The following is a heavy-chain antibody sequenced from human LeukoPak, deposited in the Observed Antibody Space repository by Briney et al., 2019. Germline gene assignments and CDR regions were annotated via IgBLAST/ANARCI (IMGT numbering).Heavy chain of an antibody. Sequence: SETLSLTCTVSGGSISSSSYYWGWIRQPPGTGLEWIGSIYYSGSTYYNPSLKRRVTISVDTSKNQYSLKLSSVTAADTAVFYCARQYYYDSSGYYSGYWGQGILVTVSS. CDR3: ARQYYYDSSGYYSGY. CDR1: GGSISSSSYY. J-gene: IGHJ4*02. D-gene: IGHD3-22*01. CDR2: IYYSGST. V-gene: IGHV4-39*01.